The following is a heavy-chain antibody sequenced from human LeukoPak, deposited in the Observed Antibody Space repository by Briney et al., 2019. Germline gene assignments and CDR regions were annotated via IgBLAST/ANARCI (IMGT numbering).Heavy chain of an antibody. J-gene: IGHJ4*02. D-gene: IGHD4-17*01. CDR3: ARPRLRDYYFDY. V-gene: IGHV3-20*04. CDR1: GXTFDDYG. Sequence: GGSLRLSCAASGXTFDDYGMSWVRQAPGKGQEWVSGINWSGGSTGYADSVRGRFAISRDNAKNSLYLQMNSLRAEDTALYYCARPRLRDYYFDYWGQGTLVTVSS. CDR2: INWSGGST.